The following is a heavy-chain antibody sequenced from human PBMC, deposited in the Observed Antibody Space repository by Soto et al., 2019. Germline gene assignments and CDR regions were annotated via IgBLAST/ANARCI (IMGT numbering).Heavy chain of an antibody. CDR1: GGTFSSYA. J-gene: IGHJ4*02. D-gene: IGHD6-13*01. Sequence: ASVKVSCKASGGTFSSYAISWVRQAPGQGLEWMGGIIPIFGTANYAQKFQGRVTITADESTSTAYMELSSLRSEDTAVYYCARGARGIAAAGFDYWGQGTLVTVSS. CDR2: IIPIFGTA. CDR3: ARGARGIAAAGFDY. V-gene: IGHV1-69*13.